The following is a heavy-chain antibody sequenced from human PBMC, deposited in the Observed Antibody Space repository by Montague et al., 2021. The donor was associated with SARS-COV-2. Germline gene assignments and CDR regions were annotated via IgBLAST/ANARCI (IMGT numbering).Heavy chain of an antibody. J-gene: IGHJ5*02. V-gene: IGHV4-59*11. CDR2: IYYSGGI. CDR1: GASMSDHY. D-gene: IGHD3-10*01. Sequence: ETLSLTCTVSGASMSDHYWAWTRQPPGKGLEWLAYIYYSGGINSNAPLKSRVSVSVDTSKNQFSLKLTSVTAADTAVHYCARAVSVRRAVNWFDPWGQGTLVTVSS. CDR3: ARAVSVRRAVNWFDP.